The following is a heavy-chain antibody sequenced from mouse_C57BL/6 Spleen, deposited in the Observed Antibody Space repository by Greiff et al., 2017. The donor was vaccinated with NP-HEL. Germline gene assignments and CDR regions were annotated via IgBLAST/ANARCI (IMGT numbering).Heavy chain of an antibody. CDR1: GYAFSSSW. CDR3: ARTEQLYWYFDV. V-gene: IGHV1-82*01. Sequence: QVQLQQSGPELVKPGASVKISCKASGYAFSSSWMNWVKQRPGKGLEWIGRIYPGDGDTNYNGKFKGKATLTADKSSSTAYMQLSSLPSEDSAVYFCARTEQLYWYFDVWGTGTTVTVSS. D-gene: IGHD3-1*01. CDR2: IYPGDGDT. J-gene: IGHJ1*03.